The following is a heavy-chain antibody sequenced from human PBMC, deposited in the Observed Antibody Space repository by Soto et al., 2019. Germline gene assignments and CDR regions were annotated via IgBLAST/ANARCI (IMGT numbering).Heavy chain of an antibody. CDR2: INAGNGNT. CDR1: GYTFTSYA. J-gene: IGHJ6*02. CDR3: AQSSLGDCSSTRCYRSYYYYGMDV. Sequence: ASVKVSCKAPGYTFTSYAMHWVRQAPGQRLEWMGWINAGNGNTKYSQKFQGRVTITRDTSASTAYMELSSLRSEDTAVYYCAQSSLGDCSSTRCYRSYYYYGMDVWGQGTTVTVSS. V-gene: IGHV1-3*01. D-gene: IGHD2-2*01.